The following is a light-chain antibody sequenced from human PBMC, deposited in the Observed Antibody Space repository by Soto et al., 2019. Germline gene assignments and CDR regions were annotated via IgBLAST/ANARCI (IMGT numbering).Light chain of an antibody. CDR1: QSVSTN. V-gene: IGKV3D-15*01. Sequence: IMLTQFPGTLFVTPRAKAMPCCRASQSVSTNLAWYQQRPGQAPRLLIHYSSTRASDIPARFSGSGSGTKFTLAISSLQSEDFAVYYCQQYAYWPGTFGQGTKVDIK. CDR3: QQYAYWPGT. J-gene: IGKJ1*01. CDR2: YSS.